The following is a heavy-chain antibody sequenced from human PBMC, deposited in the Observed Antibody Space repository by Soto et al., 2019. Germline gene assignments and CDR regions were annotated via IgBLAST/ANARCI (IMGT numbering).Heavy chain of an antibody. CDR2: INAGNGKT. CDR1: GYTFTIST. CDR3: AKVGGPSTVGTRPVTYYYQYGMDV. D-gene: IGHD6-6*01. V-gene: IGHV1-3*01. Sequence: QVHLVQSGAEVKKPGASVKVSCKASGYTFTISTMHWVRQAPGQSLEWMGWINAGNGKTKYSQKFQGRVTINRDTSASTAYMELSNLRSEDTAVYYCAKVGGPSTVGTRPVTYYYQYGMDVWGQGTTVTVS. J-gene: IGHJ6*02.